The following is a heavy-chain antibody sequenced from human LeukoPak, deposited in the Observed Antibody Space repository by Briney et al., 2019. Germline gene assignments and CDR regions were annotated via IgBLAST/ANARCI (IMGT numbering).Heavy chain of an antibody. CDR3: ARGKRDYDFWSGYFPDYYYYYYMDV. Sequence: PSETLSFTCSVSGGSISSSRYYWGWIRQPPGKGLEWIGSIYYSGSTYYNPSLKSRVTISVDTSKNQFSLKLSSVTAADTAVYYCARGKRDYDFWSGYFPDYYYYYYMDVWGKGTTVTVSS. CDR1: GGSISSSRYY. D-gene: IGHD3-3*01. J-gene: IGHJ6*03. CDR2: IYYSGST. V-gene: IGHV4-39*07.